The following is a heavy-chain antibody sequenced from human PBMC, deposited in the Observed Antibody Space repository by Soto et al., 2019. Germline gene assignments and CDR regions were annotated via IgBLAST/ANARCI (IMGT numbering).Heavy chain of an antibody. CDR1: GFTFSNYA. J-gene: IGHJ4*02. V-gene: IGHV3-23*01. CDR3: ARESEH. D-gene: IGHD1-1*01. CDR2: ITGIAGGT. Sequence: PGGSLRLAWAASGFTFSNYAMSWVRQAPGKGLEWVSTITGIAGGTYYADSMKGRFTISRDNSKSTLYLQMYSLRVEDTAVYYCARESEHWGQGTLVTVSS.